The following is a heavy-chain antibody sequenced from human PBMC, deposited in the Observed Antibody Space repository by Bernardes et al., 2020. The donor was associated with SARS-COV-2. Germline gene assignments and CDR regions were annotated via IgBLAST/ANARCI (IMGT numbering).Heavy chain of an antibody. D-gene: IGHD6-13*01. CDR2: IKQDGSEK. CDR3: ARDGGYSSSWGRSHYYYYYGMDV. J-gene: IGHJ6*02. V-gene: IGHV3-7*01. Sequence: GGSLRLSCAASGFTFSSYWMSWVRQAPGKGLEWVANIKQDGSEKYYVDSVKGRFTISRDNAKNSLYLQMNSLRAEDTAVYYCARDGGYSSSWGRSHYYYYYGMDVWGQGTTVTVSS. CDR1: GFTFSSYW.